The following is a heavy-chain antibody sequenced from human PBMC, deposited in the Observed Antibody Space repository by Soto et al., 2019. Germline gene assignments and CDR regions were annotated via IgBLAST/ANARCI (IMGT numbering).Heavy chain of an antibody. CDR2: IIPIFGTA. CDR3: ARVEARVVVPAARDDYYYYGMDV. D-gene: IGHD2-2*01. CDR1: GGTFSSYA. V-gene: IGHV1-69*13. Sequence: ASVKVSCKASGGTFSSYAISWVRQAPGQGLEWMGGIIPIFGTANYAQKFQGRVTITADESTSTAYMELSSLGSEDTAVYYCARVEARVVVPAARDDYYYYGMDVWGQGTTVTVSS. J-gene: IGHJ6*02.